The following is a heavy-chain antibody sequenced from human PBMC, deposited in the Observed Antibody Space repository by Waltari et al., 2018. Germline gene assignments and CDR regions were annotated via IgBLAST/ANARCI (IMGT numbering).Heavy chain of an antibody. Sequence: EVQLVESGGGLVQPGGSLRLSCAASGFTFSSYWMRWVRQAPGKGLEWVANIKQDGSEKYYVDSVKGRFTISRDNAKNSLYLQMNSLRAEDTAVYYCAGSSVITSYYYYGMDVWGQGTTVTVSS. CDR3: AGSSVITSYYYYGMDV. J-gene: IGHJ6*02. CDR2: IKQDGSEK. V-gene: IGHV3-7*01. CDR1: GFTFSSYW. D-gene: IGHD3-22*01.